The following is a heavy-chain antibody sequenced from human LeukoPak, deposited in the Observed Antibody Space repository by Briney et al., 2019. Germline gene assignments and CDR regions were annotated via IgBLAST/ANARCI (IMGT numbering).Heavy chain of an antibody. Sequence: GGSLRLSCAASGFTSSSYAMTWVREAPGKGLEWVSHISNGGDNTVYADSVKGGFTIFRDNPKNGLCLQMNSLRVEDTAIYFCARRDTSGQYNFDYWGQGTLVTVSS. J-gene: IGHJ4*02. CDR3: ARRDTSGQYNFDY. D-gene: IGHD5-12*01. V-gene: IGHV3-23*01. CDR2: ISNGGDNT. CDR1: GFTSSSYA.